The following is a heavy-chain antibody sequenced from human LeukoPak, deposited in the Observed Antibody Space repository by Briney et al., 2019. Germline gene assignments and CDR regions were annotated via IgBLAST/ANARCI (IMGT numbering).Heavy chain of an antibody. Sequence: SETLSLTCTVSGGSISSGGYFWSWIRQHPGKGLEWIGYVYYTRNIYYNPSLKSRLIISVDTSKNQFSLKLRSVTTADTAVYYCARENVVITAQGFDYWSQGTLVTVSS. V-gene: IGHV4-31*03. CDR3: ARENVVITAQGFDY. CDR2: VYYTRNI. J-gene: IGHJ4*02. CDR1: GGSISSGGYF. D-gene: IGHD2-15*01.